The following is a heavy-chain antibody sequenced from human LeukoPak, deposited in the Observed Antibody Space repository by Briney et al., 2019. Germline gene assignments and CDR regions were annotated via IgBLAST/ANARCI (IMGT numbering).Heavy chain of an antibody. V-gene: IGHV1-18*01. CDR2: ISVNNGGT. CDR3: ATATQPRGYFLH. D-gene: IGHD2-2*01. Sequence: EALVKVSCKASGYTFTTYSLAWVRQAPGQSLEWMGWISVNNGGTNYAQSFQDRVTLTRDTSTNTAYLELRSLRSDDTAIIYCATATQPRGYFLHWGQGTLVTVSS. CDR1: GYTFTTYS. J-gene: IGHJ1*01.